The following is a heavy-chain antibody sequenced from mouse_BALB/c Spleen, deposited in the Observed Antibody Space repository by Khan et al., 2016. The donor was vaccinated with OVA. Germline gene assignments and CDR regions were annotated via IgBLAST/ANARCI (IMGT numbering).Heavy chain of an antibody. J-gene: IGHJ2*01. CDR3: ASGRLLLRYPDYFDY. CDR2: ICYSGIT. CDR1: GYSITSDYA. V-gene: IGHV3-2*02. Sequence: EVQLQESGPGLLKPSQSLSLTCTVTGYSITSDYAWNWIRQFPGNTLEWMAYICYSGITTYNPSLRSRISISRDTSKNQFFLQLTSVTTENTATDYCASGRLLLRYPDYFDYWGQGTTLTVSS. D-gene: IGHD1-1*01.